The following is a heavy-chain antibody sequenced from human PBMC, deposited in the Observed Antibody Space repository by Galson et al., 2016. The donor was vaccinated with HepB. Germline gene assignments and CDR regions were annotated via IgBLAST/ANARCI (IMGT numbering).Heavy chain of an antibody. V-gene: IGHV4-39*01. D-gene: IGHD1-1*01. CDR3: ARPRWKAPAGPLGRLHP. Sequence: SETLSLTCKVSGGHMFSGGYFWAWIGQPPGKVLEWLGSIGQIEQIYYSPTLNGRATISIDTAKNRFSLGLTSVTAADTADYYRARPRWKAPAGPLGRLHPGGQGTRVAVSS. CDR2: IGQIEQI. J-gene: IGHJ5*02. CDR1: GGHMFSGGYF.